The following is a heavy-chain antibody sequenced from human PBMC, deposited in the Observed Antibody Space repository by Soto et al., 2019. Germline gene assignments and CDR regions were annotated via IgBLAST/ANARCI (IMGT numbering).Heavy chain of an antibody. CDR3: AKDALYS. CDR1: GFTFSDYY. J-gene: IGHJ4*02. Sequence: GESLSLSCAASGFTFSDYYMSWIRQAPGKGLEWVSSISGSGSCTYYADSVKGRFTISRDNSKNTLYLQMNSLRAEDTAVYYCAKDALYSWGQGTLVTVSS. CDR2: ISGSGSCT. V-gene: IGHV3-23*01.